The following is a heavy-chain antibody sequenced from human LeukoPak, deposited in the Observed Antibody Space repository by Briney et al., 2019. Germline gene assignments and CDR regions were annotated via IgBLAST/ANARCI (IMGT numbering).Heavy chain of an antibody. J-gene: IGHJ5*02. Sequence: PGGSLRLSCAASGFTVSNNYMSWVRQAPGKGLEWVSAISGSGGSTYYADSVKGRFTISRDNSKNTLYLQMNSLRAEDTAVYYCAKDPKPRYNWNYVGNWFDPWGQGTLVTVSS. V-gene: IGHV3-23*01. CDR2: ISGSGGST. CDR1: GFTVSNNY. D-gene: IGHD1-7*01. CDR3: AKDPKPRYNWNYVGNWFDP.